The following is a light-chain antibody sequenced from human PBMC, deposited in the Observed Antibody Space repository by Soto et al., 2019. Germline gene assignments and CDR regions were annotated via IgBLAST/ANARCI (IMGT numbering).Light chain of an antibody. CDR2: DAS. CDR1: QSISSN. CDR3: QQHNTWPLT. J-gene: IGKJ5*01. Sequence: EIVMTQSPATLSVSPGERATLSCRASQSISSNLAWCQQRVGQAPRLLINDASTRATGVPARFSGSGSGSEFTLTISSLQSEDLAVYYCQQHNTWPLTFGHGTRLEIK. V-gene: IGKV3-15*01.